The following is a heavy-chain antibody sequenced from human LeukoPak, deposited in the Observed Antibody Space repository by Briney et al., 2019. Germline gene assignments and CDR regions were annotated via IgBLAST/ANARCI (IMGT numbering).Heavy chain of an antibody. CDR3: TTDRGALTS. D-gene: IGHD3-10*01. Sequence: GGSLRLSCAASGFTSNDAWMSWVRQAPGKGLEWVGRIQSKTDGGAPDYAAPVKGRFTFSRDDSTNTLYLQMNSLKTEDTAVYYCTTDRGALTSWGQGTLVTVSS. CDR2: IQSKTDGGAP. J-gene: IGHJ5*02. V-gene: IGHV3-15*01. CDR1: GFTSNDAW.